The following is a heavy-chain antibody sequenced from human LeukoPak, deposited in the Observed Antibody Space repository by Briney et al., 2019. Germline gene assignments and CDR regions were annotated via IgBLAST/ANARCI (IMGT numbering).Heavy chain of an antibody. Sequence: ASVKVSCKASGYTFTSYYMHWVRQAPGQGLEWMGIINPSGGSTSYAQKFQGRVTMTRDTSTSTVYMELSSLRSEDTAVYYCARGPGIAARPSQYYYYYMDVWGKGTTVTVSS. J-gene: IGHJ6*03. D-gene: IGHD6-6*01. CDR1: GYTFTSYY. CDR2: INPSGGST. CDR3: ARGPGIAARPSQYYYYYMDV. V-gene: IGHV1-46*01.